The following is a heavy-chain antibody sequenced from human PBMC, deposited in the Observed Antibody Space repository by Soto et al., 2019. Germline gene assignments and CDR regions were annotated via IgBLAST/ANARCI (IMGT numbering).Heavy chain of an antibody. CDR1: GHSFTTYF. Sequence: GASVQVSCKASGHSFTTYFMHWVRQAPGQGLEWMGVINPTGVSTTYAQKFRGRVTMTKDTSTGTVYMELNSLRSEDTAVYYCAREVAPDLLLAYCSGGSCYVDYWG. D-gene: IGHD2-15*01. V-gene: IGHV1-46*01. CDR3: AREVAPDLLLAYCSGGSCYVDY. J-gene: IGHJ4*03. CDR2: INPTGVST.